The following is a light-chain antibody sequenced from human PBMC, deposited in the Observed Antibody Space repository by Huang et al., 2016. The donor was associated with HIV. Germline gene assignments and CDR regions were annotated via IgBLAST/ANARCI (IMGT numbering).Light chain of an antibody. V-gene: IGKV1-39*01. J-gene: IGKJ4*01. Sequence: DIQMTQSPSSLSASVGDRVTITCRARQSISSYLTWYQQKPGKAPNLLIYAASSLQSGVPSRFSGSGSGTDFTLTISSLQPEDFATYYCQQNYNTPVTFGGGTKVEIK. CDR1: QSISSY. CDR2: AAS. CDR3: QQNYNTPVT.